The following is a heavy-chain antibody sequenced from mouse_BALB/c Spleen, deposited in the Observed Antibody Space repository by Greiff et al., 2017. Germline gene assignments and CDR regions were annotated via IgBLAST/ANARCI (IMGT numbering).Heavy chain of an antibody. V-gene: IGHV14-3*02. D-gene: IGHD2-1*01. CDR1: GFNIKDTY. Sequence: VQLKQPGAELVKPGASVKLSCTASGFNIKDTYMHWVKQRPEQGLEWIGRIDPANGNTKYDPKFQGKATITADTSSNTAYLQLSSLTSEDTAVYYCARSIYYAWFAYWGQGTLVTVSA. CDR2: IDPANGNT. J-gene: IGHJ3*01. CDR3: ARSIYYAWFAY.